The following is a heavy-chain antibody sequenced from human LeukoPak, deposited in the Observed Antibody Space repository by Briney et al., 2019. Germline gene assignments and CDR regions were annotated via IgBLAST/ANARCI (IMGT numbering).Heavy chain of an antibody. J-gene: IGHJ3*02. V-gene: IGHV3-21*01. CDR2: ISSSSSYI. CDR3: ARVYCSATRCYEAFDI. CDR1: GFTFSSYS. Sequence: PGGSLRLSCAASGFTFSSYSMNWVRQAPGKGLEWVSSISSSSSYIYYADSVKGRFTISRDNAKNSLYLQMNSLRAEDTAVYYCARVYCSATRCYEAFDIWGQGTMVTVSS. D-gene: IGHD2-2*01.